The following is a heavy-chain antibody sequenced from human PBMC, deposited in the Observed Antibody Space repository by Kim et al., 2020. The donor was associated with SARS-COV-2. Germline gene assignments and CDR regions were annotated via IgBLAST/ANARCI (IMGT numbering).Heavy chain of an antibody. CDR2: IKSKTDGGTT. Sequence: GGSLRLSCAASGFTFSNAWMSWVRQAPGKGLEWVGRIKSKTDGGTTDYAAPVKGRFTISRDDSKNTLYLQMNSLKTEDTAVYYCTTGYRYNWNYARLGYYYYMDVWGKGTTVTVSS. CDR1: GFTFSNAW. V-gene: IGHV3-15*01. D-gene: IGHD1-7*01. CDR3: TTGYRYNWNYARLGYYYYMDV. J-gene: IGHJ6*03.